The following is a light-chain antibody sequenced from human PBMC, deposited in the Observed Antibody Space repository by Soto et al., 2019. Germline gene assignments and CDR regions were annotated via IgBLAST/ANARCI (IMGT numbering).Light chain of an antibody. Sequence: QSVLTQPPSASGSPGQSVTISCTGTSSDVGGYNYVSWYQRRPAKAPKLMIYEVIKRPSGVPDRFSGSKSGNTASLTVSGLQAEDEADYYCSSYAGSNNLVFGGGTKLTVL. CDR1: SSDVGGYNY. CDR2: EVI. J-gene: IGLJ2*01. V-gene: IGLV2-8*01. CDR3: SSYAGSNNLV.